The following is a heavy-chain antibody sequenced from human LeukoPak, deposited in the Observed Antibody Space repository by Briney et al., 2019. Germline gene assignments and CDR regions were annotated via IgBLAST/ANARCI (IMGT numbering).Heavy chain of an antibody. CDR1: GYTFTSYY. D-gene: IGHD5-18*01. J-gene: IGHJ4*02. V-gene: IGHV1-46*01. Sequence: APVKVSCKASGYTFTSYYMHWVRQAPGQGLEWMGIINPSGGSTSYAQKFQGRVTMTRDMSTSTVYMELSSLRSEDTAVYYCARVAGYSYGKGDLDYWGQGTLVTVSS. CDR2: INPSGGST. CDR3: ARVAGYSYGKGDLDY.